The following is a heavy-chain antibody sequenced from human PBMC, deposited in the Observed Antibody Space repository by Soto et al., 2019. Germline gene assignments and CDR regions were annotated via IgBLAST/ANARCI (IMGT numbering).Heavy chain of an antibody. D-gene: IGHD1-26*01. V-gene: IGHV3-23*01. Sequence: EVHLLESGGGLVQPGGSLRLCCAASGFTFSSYAMSWVRQAPGRGLEWVSAISGSGGNTYYADSVKGRFTISRDNSKNTLYLQMHSLRAEDTAVYYCAKDPPIVGAPDRYFDYWGQGTLVTVSS. CDR2: ISGSGGNT. CDR1: GFTFSSYA. CDR3: AKDPPIVGAPDRYFDY. J-gene: IGHJ4*02.